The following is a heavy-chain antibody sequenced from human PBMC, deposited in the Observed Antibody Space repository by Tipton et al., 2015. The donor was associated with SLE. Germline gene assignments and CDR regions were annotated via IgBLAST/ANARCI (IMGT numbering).Heavy chain of an antibody. D-gene: IGHD3-16*01. CDR3: ARDRFGYNFFDP. Sequence: TLSLTCTVSGDSMNGYYWSWIRQPPGKGLEWIGYIYHSGITNYNPSLKSRVTISVDTSKNQFSLKLSSVTAADTAIYYCARDRFGYNFFDPWGQGTLVTVSS. V-gene: IGHV4-59*01. J-gene: IGHJ5*02. CDR2: IYHSGIT. CDR1: GDSMNGYY.